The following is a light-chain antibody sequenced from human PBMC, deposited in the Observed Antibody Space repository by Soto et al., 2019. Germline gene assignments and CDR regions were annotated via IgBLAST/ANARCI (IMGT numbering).Light chain of an antibody. Sequence: EVLVTQSPATLSVSPGEGVTLSCRASQSVSTDLAWYQQKPGQAPRLLIYGASIRAIGVPDRFSGSGSGTDFTFTISSLQSEDSAIYYCQQYFRWPPWTFGQGTK. CDR2: GAS. J-gene: IGKJ1*01. CDR1: QSVSTD. CDR3: QQYFRWPPWT. V-gene: IGKV3-15*01.